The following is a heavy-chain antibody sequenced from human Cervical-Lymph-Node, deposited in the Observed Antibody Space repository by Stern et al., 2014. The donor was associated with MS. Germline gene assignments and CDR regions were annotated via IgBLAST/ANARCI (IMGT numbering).Heavy chain of an antibody. Sequence: EVQLVESGGGLVQPGESLRLSCAASGFTFTSYSMTWVRQAPGQGREWVSSVSTTCTSMSYAGSVKGRFTISRDNAKNSLFLQMNTLRDEDTAVYYCTRGQGDYWGQGSLVAVSS. CDR1: GFTFTSYS. V-gene: IGHV3-48*02. CDR3: TRGQGDY. J-gene: IGHJ4*02. CDR2: VSTTCTSM.